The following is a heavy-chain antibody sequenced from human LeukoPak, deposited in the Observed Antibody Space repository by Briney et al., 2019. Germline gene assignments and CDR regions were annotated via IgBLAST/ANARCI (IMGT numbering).Heavy chain of an antibody. D-gene: IGHD2/OR15-2a*01. CDR3: ARDDPNKYYFDY. V-gene: IGHV4-39*02. CDR1: GGSISSSSYY. J-gene: IGHJ4*02. Sequence: SETLSLTCTVSGGSISSSSYYWGWIRQPPGRGLEWIGKIYYSGSTYYNSSLKSRVTISVDTSKNQFSLKLSSVTAADTAVYYCARDDPNKYYFDYWGQGTLVTVSS. CDR2: IYYSGST.